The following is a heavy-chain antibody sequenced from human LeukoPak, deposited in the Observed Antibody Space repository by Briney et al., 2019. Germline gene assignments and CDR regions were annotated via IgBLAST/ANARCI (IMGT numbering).Heavy chain of an antibody. D-gene: IGHD3-10*01. Sequence: SETLSFTCAVSGHSISTGYYWGWIRPPPGKGLEWIGSMSHNRGTYYNPSLKSRVTISMDTSKNQISLRLTSVTAADTAVYYCASYYASGVSTYNYYGMDVWGKGTTVTVSS. CDR1: GHSISTGYY. CDR2: MSHNRGT. V-gene: IGHV4-38-2*01. CDR3: ASYYASGVSTYNYYGMDV. J-gene: IGHJ6*04.